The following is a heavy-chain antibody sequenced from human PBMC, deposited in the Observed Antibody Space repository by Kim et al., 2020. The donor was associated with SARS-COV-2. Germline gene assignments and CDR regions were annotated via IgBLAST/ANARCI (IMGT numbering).Heavy chain of an antibody. CDR1: GGSFSGYY. D-gene: IGHD2-15*01. V-gene: IGHV4-34*01. CDR2: INHSGST. J-gene: IGHJ6*02. CDR3: ARGFVVVSIYYYYYGMDV. Sequence: SETLSLTCAVYGGSFSGYYWSWIRQPPGKGLEWIGEINHSGSTNYNPSLKSRVTISVDTSKNQFSLKLSSVTAADTAVYYCARGFVVVSIYYYYYGMDVWGQGTTVTVSS.